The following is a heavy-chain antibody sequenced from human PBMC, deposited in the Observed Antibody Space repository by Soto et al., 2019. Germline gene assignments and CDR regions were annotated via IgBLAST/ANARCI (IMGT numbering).Heavy chain of an antibody. CDR1: GGTFSSYA. D-gene: IGHD2-15*01. CDR3: ARNVVVAATRAYYFDY. CDR2: IIPIFGTA. J-gene: IGHJ4*02. Sequence: QVQLVQSGAEVKKPGSSVKVSCKASGGTFSSYAISWVRQAPGQGLEWMGGIIPIFGTANYAQKFQGRVTITADESTSTAYMELSSLRSEDTGVYYCARNVVVAATRAYYFDYWGQGTLVTVSS. V-gene: IGHV1-69*01.